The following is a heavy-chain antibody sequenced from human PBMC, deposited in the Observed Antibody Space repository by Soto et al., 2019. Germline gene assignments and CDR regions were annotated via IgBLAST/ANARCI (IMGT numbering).Heavy chain of an antibody. CDR3: ARASQCKSYFGCFAWLDY. CDR2: IYHSVST. CDR1: GYSINSDDY. V-gene: IGHV4-38-2*02. D-gene: IGHD3-9*01. J-gene: IGHJ4*02. Sequence: SETLSLTCTVSGYSINSDDYWGWIRQPPGKGLEWIASIYHSVSTFYNPSLRIRVTISIDTSKNQFSLQLTSVTAADTAVYYCARASQCKSYFGCFAWLDYWGQGTLVTVSS.